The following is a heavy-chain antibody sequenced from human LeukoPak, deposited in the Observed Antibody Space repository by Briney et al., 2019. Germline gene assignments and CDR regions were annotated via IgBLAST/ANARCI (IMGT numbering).Heavy chain of an antibody. V-gene: IGHV3-74*01. CDR1: GLTFSSHW. CDR2: ITNDGSST. Sequence: GGSPRLSCAASGLTFSSHWMHWVRQAPGKGLVWVSRITNDGSSTTYADSVEGRFTISRDNAKNMLYLQVNSLRAEDTAVYYCARDRGLDAFDIWGQGTMVTVSS. CDR3: ARDRGLDAFDI. D-gene: IGHD3-10*01. J-gene: IGHJ3*02.